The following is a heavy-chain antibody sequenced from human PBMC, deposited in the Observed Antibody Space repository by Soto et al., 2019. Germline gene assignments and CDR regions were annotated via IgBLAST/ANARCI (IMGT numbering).Heavy chain of an antibody. CDR3: AKDNETGIAAAGTFDY. CDR1: GFTFDDYA. J-gene: IGHJ4*02. V-gene: IGHV3-9*01. D-gene: IGHD6-13*01. Sequence: PGGSLRLSCGASGFTFDDYAMHWVRQNPGKGLEWVSGISWNSGSIGYADSVKGRFTISRDNAKNSLYLQMNSLRAEDTALYYCAKDNETGIAAAGTFDYWGQGTLVTVSS. CDR2: ISWNSGSI.